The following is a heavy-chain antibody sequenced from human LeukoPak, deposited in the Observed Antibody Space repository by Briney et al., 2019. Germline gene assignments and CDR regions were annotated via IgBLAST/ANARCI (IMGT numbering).Heavy chain of an antibody. J-gene: IGHJ4*02. CDR2: IYYTGST. CDR3: ARHRPAISGFDY. V-gene: IGHV4-59*08. CDR1: GGSINNYY. Sequence: PSETLSLTCTVSGGSINNYYWSWIRQPPGKGLEWIGYIYYTGSTNYTPSLKSRVTISVDTSTNQFSLKLTSVTATDTAVYYCARHRPAISGFDYWGQGTLVTVSS.